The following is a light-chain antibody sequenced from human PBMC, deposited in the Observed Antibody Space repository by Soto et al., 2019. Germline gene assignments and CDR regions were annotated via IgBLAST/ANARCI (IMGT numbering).Light chain of an antibody. CDR3: AAWDDSLNRRV. CDR2: SNN. CDR1: SSNIGSNP. V-gene: IGLV1-44*01. J-gene: IGLJ2*01. Sequence: QSVLTQPPSASGTPGQRVTISCSGSSSNIGSNPVNWYQQLPGTAPKLLIFSNNQRPSWVPDRFSGSKSGTSASLAISGLQSEDEADYYCAAWDDSLNRRVFGGGTKLTVL.